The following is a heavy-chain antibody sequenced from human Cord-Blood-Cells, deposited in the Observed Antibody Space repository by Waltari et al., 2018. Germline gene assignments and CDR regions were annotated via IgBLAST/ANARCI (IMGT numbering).Heavy chain of an antibody. CDR1: GYTFPSYD. J-gene: IGHJ3*02. CDR2: MNPNSGNT. V-gene: IGHV1-8*03. Sequence: QVQLVQSGAEVKTPGASVTVSCTASGYTFPSYDINWVRQATGQGLEGMGWMNPNSGNTGYAQKFQGRVTITRNTSISTAYMELSSLRSEDTAVYYCARGGATAFDIWGQGTMVTVSS. D-gene: IGHD1-26*01. CDR3: ARGGATAFDI.